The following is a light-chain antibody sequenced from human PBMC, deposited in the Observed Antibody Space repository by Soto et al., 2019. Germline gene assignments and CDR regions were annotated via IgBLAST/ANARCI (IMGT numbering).Light chain of an antibody. CDR1: QSVSGSY. Sequence: EIVLTQSPGTLSLSPGERATLSCRASQSVSGSYFAWYQQKPGQAPRLLMYGASIWATGIPDRFSGSGSGTDHTLSISRLEPEDFAVYYCQQYGRSPMWTFGHGTKVEIK. CDR2: GAS. CDR3: QQYGRSPMWT. J-gene: IGKJ1*01. V-gene: IGKV3-20*01.